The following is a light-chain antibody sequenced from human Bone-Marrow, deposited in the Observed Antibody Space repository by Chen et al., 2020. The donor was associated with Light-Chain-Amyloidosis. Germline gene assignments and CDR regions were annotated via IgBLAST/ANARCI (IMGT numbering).Light chain of an antibody. V-gene: IGLV3-25*03. CDR1: DLPTKY. CDR2: RDT. CDR3: QSADSSGTYEVI. Sequence: SYELPHTPSVSVSPGQTATITCSGDDLPTKYAYWYQQKPDQAPVLVIHRDTERPSGISERFSGSSSGTTATLTISGVQAEDEADYHCQSADSSGTYEVIFGGGTKLTVL. J-gene: IGLJ2*01.